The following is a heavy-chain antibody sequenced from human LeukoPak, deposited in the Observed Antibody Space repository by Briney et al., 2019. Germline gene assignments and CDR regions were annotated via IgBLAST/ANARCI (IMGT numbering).Heavy chain of an antibody. V-gene: IGHV4-34*01. J-gene: IGHJ6*04. D-gene: IGHD2-15*01. Sequence: PSETLSLTCAVYDGSFSGYYWSWIRQPPGKGLEWIGEINHSGSTNYNPSLKSRVTISVDTSKNQFSLKPSSVTAADTAVYYCARGQGRGCSGGSCYYYYYGMDVWGKGTTVTVSS. CDR2: INHSGST. CDR3: ARGQGRGCSGGSCYYYYYGMDV. CDR1: DGSFSGYY.